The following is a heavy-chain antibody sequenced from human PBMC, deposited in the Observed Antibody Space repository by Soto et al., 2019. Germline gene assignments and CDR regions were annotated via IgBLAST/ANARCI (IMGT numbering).Heavy chain of an antibody. D-gene: IGHD5-18*01. CDR2: ISGSGGST. V-gene: IGHV3-23*01. CDR1: VFTFSSYA. J-gene: IGHJ5*02. CDR3: AKEDTAMIRGWFDP. Sequence: GSLRVSGAASVFTFSSYAMSWVRQAPGKGLEWVSAISGSGGSTYYADSVKGRFTISRDNSKNTLYLQMNSLRAEDTAVYYCAKEDTAMIRGWFDPWGRGTLVTVS.